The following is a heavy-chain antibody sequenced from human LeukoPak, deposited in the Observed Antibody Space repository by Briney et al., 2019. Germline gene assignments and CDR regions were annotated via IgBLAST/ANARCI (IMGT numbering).Heavy chain of an antibody. Sequence: GGSLRLSCAGSGFSFSSYWMHCVRQAPGKGLVWVSRINFDGSSTSYADSVKGRFTISRDNTKNTLYLQMNSLRAEDTAVYYSVRPLKYHDISVYPEYCYYYYMDVWGKGTTVTVSS. CDR2: INFDGSST. CDR1: GFSFSSYW. V-gene: IGHV3-74*01. CDR3: VRPLKYHDISVYPEYCYYYYMDV. D-gene: IGHD3-22*01. J-gene: IGHJ6*03.